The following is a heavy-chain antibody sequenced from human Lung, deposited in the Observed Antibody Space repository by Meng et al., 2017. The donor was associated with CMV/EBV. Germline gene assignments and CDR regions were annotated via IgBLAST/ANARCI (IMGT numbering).Heavy chain of an antibody. V-gene: IGHV4-39*01. Sequence: SETLSLTCTVSGGSISSSSYYWGWIRQPPGKGLEWIGSIYYSGSTYYNPSLKSRVTISVDTSKNQFSLKLSSVTAADTAVYYCARLCIVVVPAAICPMDVWGQGTTVTVSS. CDR2: IYYSGST. D-gene: IGHD2-2*01. J-gene: IGHJ6*02. CDR3: ARLCIVVVPAAICPMDV. CDR1: GGSISSSSYY.